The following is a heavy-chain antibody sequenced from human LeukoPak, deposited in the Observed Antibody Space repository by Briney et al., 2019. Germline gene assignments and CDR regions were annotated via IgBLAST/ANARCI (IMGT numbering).Heavy chain of an antibody. Sequence: SETLSLTCTVSGGSISSYYWSWIRQPPGKGLEWIGYIYTSGSTSYNPSLKSRVTISVDTSKNQFSLKLSSVTAADTAVYYCARGWPPGYYGPDAFDIWGQGTMVTVSS. CDR2: IYTSGST. J-gene: IGHJ3*02. CDR1: GGSISSYY. D-gene: IGHD3-10*01. V-gene: IGHV4-4*09. CDR3: ARGWPPGYYGPDAFDI.